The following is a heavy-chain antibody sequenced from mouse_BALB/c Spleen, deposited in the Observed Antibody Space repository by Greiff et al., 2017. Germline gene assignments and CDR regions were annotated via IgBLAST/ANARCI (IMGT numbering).Heavy chain of an antibody. Sequence: QVQLKESGPGLVAPSQSLSITCTVSGFSLTSYGVHWVRQPPGKGLEWLGVIWAGGSTNYNSALMSRLSISKDNSKSQVFLKMNSLQTDDTAMYYCARVGYGYFDVWGAGTTVTVSS. V-gene: IGHV2-9*02. CDR2: IWAGGST. CDR3: ARVGYGYFDV. CDR1: GFSLTSYG. J-gene: IGHJ1*01.